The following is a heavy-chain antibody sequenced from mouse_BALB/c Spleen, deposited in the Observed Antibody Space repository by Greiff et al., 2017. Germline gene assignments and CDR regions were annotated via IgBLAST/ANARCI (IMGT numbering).Heavy chain of an antibody. V-gene: IGHV1S132*01. CDR2: IFPGTGTT. CDR1: GYTFTSYW. Sequence: QVQLQQSGAELVKPGASVKLSCNTSGYTFTSYWIQWVKQRPGQGLGWIGEIFPGTGTTYYNEKFKGKATLTIDTSSSTAYMQLSSLTSEDSAVYFCARSEKLRRGFAYWGQGTLVTVSA. D-gene: IGHD2-4*01. J-gene: IGHJ3*01. CDR3: ARSEKLRRGFAY.